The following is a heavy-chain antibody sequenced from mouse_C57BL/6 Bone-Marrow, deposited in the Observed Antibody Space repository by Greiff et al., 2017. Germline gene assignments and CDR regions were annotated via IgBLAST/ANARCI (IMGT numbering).Heavy chain of an antibody. CDR2: IDPENGDT. CDR1: GFNLKDAY. J-gene: IGHJ1*03. V-gene: IGHV14-4*01. D-gene: IGHD1-1*01. CDR3: TTLYCGSRNWYFDV. Sequence: VQLQQSGAELVRPGASVKLSCPASGFNLKDAYMHWVKQRPEPALGWIGWIDPENGDTEYASKFQGKATITADTSSNTAYLQLSSLTSEDTAVYYCTTLYCGSRNWYFDVGGTGTTVTVSS.